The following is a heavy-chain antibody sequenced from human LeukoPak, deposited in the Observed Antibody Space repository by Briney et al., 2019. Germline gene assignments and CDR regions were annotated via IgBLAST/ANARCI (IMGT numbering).Heavy chain of an antibody. CDR2: ISWNSGSI. CDR3: AKDQYYDILTGYFGD. J-gene: IGHJ4*02. D-gene: IGHD3-9*01. Sequence: GGSLRLSCAASGFSLDDYAMRWVRQAPGKGLEWVSGISWNSGSIGYADSVKGRFTISRDNAKNSLYLQMNSLRAEDTAVYYCAKDQYYDILTGYFGDWGQGTLVTVSS. V-gene: IGHV3-9*01. CDR1: GFSLDDYA.